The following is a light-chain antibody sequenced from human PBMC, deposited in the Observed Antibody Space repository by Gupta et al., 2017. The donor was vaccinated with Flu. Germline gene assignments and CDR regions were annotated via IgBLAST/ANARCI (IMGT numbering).Light chain of an antibody. J-gene: IGLJ3*02. Sequence: QSALTQPASVSGSPGPSITISCTGTSSDVGNYNLVSWYQQYPGKAPKLMIYEVSKRPSGVSNRFSGSKSGNTASLTISGLQADDEADYYCCSYAGSSTWVFGGGTKLTVL. V-gene: IGLV2-23*02. CDR3: CSYAGSSTWV. CDR2: EVS. CDR1: SSDVGNYNL.